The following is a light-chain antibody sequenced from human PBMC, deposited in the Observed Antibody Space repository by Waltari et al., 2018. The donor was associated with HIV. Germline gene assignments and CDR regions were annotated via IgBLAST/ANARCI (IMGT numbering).Light chain of an antibody. J-gene: IGLJ2*01. CDR2: DVS. Sequence: QSALTQPASVSGSPGQSLTISSTGTSRDVGGYKYVPWYQHHPGKAPKLIIYDVSNRPSGVSNRFSGSKSGNTASLTISGLQAEDEADYYCNSYTTSSTLHVVFGGGTKLTVL. CDR3: NSYTTSSTLHVV. CDR1: SRDVGGYKY. V-gene: IGLV2-14*03.